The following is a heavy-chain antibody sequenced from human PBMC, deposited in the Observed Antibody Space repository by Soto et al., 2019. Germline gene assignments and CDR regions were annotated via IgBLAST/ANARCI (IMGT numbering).Heavy chain of an antibody. CDR3: ARLNSIAALNWFDP. J-gene: IGHJ5*02. Sequence: QVQLVQSGAEVKKPGSSVKVSCKASGGTFSSFGFNWVRQAPGQGLEWMGGIIPLYGTANHAQRFQGRVTISADESTSTVYMELISLRSEDTAVYYCARLNSIAALNWFDPWGQGTLVTVSS. CDR1: GGTFSSFG. D-gene: IGHD6-6*01. V-gene: IGHV1-69*01. CDR2: IIPLYGTA.